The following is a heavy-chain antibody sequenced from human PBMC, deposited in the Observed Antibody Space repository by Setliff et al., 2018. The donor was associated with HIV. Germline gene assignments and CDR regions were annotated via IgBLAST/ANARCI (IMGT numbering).Heavy chain of an antibody. Sequence: SETLSLTCTVSGGSISSGSYYWSWIRQPAGKGLEWIGHIYTSGSTNYNPSLKSRVTISVDTSKNQFSLKLSSVTAADTAVYYCARARAEWVELHSVPSYFDYWGQGTLVTVSS. J-gene: IGHJ4*02. CDR2: IYTSGST. CDR3: ARARAEWVELHSVPSYFDY. D-gene: IGHD3-3*01. CDR1: GGSISSGSYY. V-gene: IGHV4-61*09.